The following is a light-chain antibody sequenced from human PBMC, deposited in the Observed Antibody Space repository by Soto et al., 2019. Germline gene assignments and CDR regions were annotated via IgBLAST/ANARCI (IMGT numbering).Light chain of an antibody. CDR3: QQYYGTPPT. J-gene: IGKJ3*01. Sequence: DIVMTQSPDSVAVSLGERATINCKSSRGVLYSSNNNNYLAWYQQKPGQPPKLLIYWASTRESGVPARFSGSGSGTDFTLTISSLQAEDVAAYYCQQYYGTPPTFGPGTKVDIK. V-gene: IGKV4-1*01. CDR2: WAS. CDR1: RGVLYSSNNNNY.